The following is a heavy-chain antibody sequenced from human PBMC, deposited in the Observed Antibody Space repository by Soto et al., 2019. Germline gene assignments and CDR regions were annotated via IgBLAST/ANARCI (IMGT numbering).Heavy chain of an antibody. V-gene: IGHV4-34*01. CDR3: ARRVVPAAIGY. J-gene: IGHJ4*02. CDR1: GGSFSGYY. D-gene: IGHD2-2*01. CDR2: INQSGSP. Sequence: QVQLQQWGAGLLKPSETLSLTCAVYGGSFSGYYWSWIRQPPGKGLEWIGEINQSGSPNYNPSLTSRVTISVDTSKNQFSLQVNSVTAADTAIYYCARRVVPAAIGYWGQGALVTVSS.